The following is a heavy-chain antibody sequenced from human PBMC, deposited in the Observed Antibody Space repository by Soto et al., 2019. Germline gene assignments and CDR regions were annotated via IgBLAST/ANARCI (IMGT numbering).Heavy chain of an antibody. V-gene: IGHV4-59*01. CDR1: GGSISSYY. D-gene: IGHD2-21*01. Sequence: SETLSLTCTVSGGSISSYYWSWIRQPPGKGLEWIGYIYYSGSTNYNPSLKSRVTISVDTSKNQFSLKLSSVTAADTAVYYCTRGGDAYKFGHWGQVTLVTVS. CDR3: TRGGDAYKFGH. CDR2: IYYSGST. J-gene: IGHJ4*02.